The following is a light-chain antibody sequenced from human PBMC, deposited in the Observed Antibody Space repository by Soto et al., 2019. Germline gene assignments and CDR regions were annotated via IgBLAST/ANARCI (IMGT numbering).Light chain of an antibody. CDR2: DSS. J-gene: IGKJ1*01. CDR1: QSVGSY. Sequence: EIVLTQSPATLSLSPGERATLSCRASQSVGSYLAWYQQKPGQAPRLLIFDSSNRATGIPARVSGSGSGTDFTLTISSLEPEDFAVCYCQQGSNWPRGGTFGQGTKGEIK. V-gene: IGKV3-11*01. CDR3: QQGSNWPRGGT.